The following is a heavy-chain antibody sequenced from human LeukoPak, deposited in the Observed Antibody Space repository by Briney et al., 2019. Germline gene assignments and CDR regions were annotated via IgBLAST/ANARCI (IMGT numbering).Heavy chain of an antibody. V-gene: IGHV1-46*01. J-gene: IGHJ4*02. D-gene: IGHD6-19*01. CDR2: INPSGGST. Sequence: ASVKVSCKASGYTFTSYYMHWVRQAPGQGLERMGIINPSGGSTSYAQKFQGRVTMTRDTSTSTVYMELSSLRSEDTAVYYCTLLSGWYGRDLDYWGQGTLVTVSS. CDR3: TLLSGWYGRDLDY. CDR1: GYTFTSYY.